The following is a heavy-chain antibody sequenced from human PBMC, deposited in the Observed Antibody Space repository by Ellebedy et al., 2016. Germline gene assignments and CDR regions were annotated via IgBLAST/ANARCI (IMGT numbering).Heavy chain of an antibody. Sequence: GESLKISCAGSGFSFRNSWMTWVRQVPGKGLEWVASIKQDGSQTDYVDSVKGRFTISRDNAKNLLYLQMNSLRGEDAAVYYCAAGDCWLSDYWGQGTLVTVSS. V-gene: IGHV3-7*01. D-gene: IGHD2-21*02. CDR3: AAGDCWLSDY. J-gene: IGHJ4*02. CDR2: IKQDGSQT. CDR1: GFSFRNSW.